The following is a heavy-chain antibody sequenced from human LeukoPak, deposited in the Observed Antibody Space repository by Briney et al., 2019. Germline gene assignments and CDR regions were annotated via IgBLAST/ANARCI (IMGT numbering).Heavy chain of an antibody. D-gene: IGHD5-24*01. J-gene: IGHJ4*02. V-gene: IGHV1-18*01. CDR2: INTYNGNT. CDR1: GYTFTNYG. Sequence: ASVKVSCKASGYTFTNYGINWVRQAPGQGLEWMGWINTYNGNTNYAQKLQGRVTMTTDTSTSTAYMELRSLRSDDTAVYYCATVYNYDPGWGRGTLVTVSS. CDR3: ATVYNYDPG.